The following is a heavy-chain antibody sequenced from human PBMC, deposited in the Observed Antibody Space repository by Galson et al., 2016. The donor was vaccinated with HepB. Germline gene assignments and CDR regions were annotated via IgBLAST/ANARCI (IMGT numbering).Heavy chain of an antibody. Sequence: QSGAEVKGPGESLKISCKGSGYSFTCYWIGWVRQMSGKGLEWMGFIYPGDSDTTYSPSFQGQVAISADKSISTAYLQWSSRKASDTAMYYCARLLKGSCSGGSCFTGRAFDSWGQGKMVTVSS. CDR2: IYPGDSDT. CDR1: GYSFTCYW. D-gene: IGHD2-15*01. J-gene: IGHJ3*02. V-gene: IGHV5-51*01. CDR3: ARLLKGSCSGGSCFTGRAFDS.